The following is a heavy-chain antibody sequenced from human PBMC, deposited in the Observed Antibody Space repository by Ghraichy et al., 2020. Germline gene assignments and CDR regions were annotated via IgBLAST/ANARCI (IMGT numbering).Heavy chain of an antibody. J-gene: IGHJ4*02. CDR2: INHSGST. CDR3: ARRASETWILVFGDASSGYSYGQPAYFDY. D-gene: IGHD5-18*01. Sequence: SETLSLTCAVYGGSFSGYYWSWIRQPPGKGLEWIGEINHSGSTNYNPSLKSRVTISVDTSKNQFSLKLSSVTAADTAVYYCARRASETWILVFGDASSGYSYGQPAYFDYWGQGTLVTVSS. V-gene: IGHV4-34*01. CDR1: GGSFSGYY.